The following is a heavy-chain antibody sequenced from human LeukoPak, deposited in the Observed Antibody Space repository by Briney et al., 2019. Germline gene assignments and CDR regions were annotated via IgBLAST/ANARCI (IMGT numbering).Heavy chain of an antibody. CDR2: ITSSGSTI. J-gene: IGHJ5*02. CDR1: GFTFSSYE. Sequence: GGSLRLSCAASGFTFSSYEMNWVRQAPGKGLEWISYITSSGSTIYYADSVKGRFTISRDNAKNSLYLQMNSLRAEDTAVYYCARVADFASGWYGGWFDPWGQGTLVTVSS. D-gene: IGHD6-19*01. V-gene: IGHV3-48*03. CDR3: ARVADFASGWYGGWFDP.